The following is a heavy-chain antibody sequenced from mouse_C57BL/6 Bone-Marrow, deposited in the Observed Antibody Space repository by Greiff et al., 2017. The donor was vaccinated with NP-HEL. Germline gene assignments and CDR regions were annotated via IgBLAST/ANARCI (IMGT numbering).Heavy chain of an antibody. D-gene: IGHD2-1*01. CDR2: IYPSDSET. CDR1: GYTFTSYW. CDR3: ARGGLIYGNWVYYDMDD. Sequence: QVQLQQPGAELVRPGSSVKLSCKASGYTFTSYWMHWVKQRPIQGLEWIGNIYPSDSETHYNQKFKDKATLTVDKSSSTAYMQLSSLTSEDSAVYYGARGGLIYGNWVYYDMDDWGKGTTVTVSS. J-gene: IGHJ4*01. V-gene: IGHV1-52*01.